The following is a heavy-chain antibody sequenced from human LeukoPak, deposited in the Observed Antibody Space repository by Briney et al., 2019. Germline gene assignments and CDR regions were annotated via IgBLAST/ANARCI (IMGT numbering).Heavy chain of an antibody. CDR1: GYTFTGYY. D-gene: IGHD3-22*01. Sequence: ASVKVSCKASGYTFTGYYMHWVRQAPGQGLEWMGWINPNSGGTNYAQKFQGRVTMTRDTSISTAYMELSRLRSDDTAVYYRARARPLHDSSGYYYRGPWGQGTLVTVSS. J-gene: IGHJ5*02. V-gene: IGHV1-2*02. CDR2: INPNSGGT. CDR3: ARARPLHDSSGYYYRGP.